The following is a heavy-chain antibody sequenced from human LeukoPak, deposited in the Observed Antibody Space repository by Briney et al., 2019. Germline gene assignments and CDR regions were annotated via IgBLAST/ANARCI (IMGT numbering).Heavy chain of an antibody. J-gene: IGHJ4*02. D-gene: IGHD3-3*01. CDR2: IYYSGST. Sequence: PSETLSLTCTVSGGSINSSSYYWGWIRQPPGKGLEWIGSIYYSGSTYYNPSLKSRVTISVDTSKNQFSLKLSSVTAADTAVYYCARDLAVWSGYSFDYWGQGTLVTVSS. CDR3: ARDLAVWSGYSFDY. V-gene: IGHV4-39*02. CDR1: GGSINSSSYY.